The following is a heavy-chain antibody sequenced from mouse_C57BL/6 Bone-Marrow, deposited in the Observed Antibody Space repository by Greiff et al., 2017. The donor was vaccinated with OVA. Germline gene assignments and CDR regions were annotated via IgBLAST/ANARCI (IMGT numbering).Heavy chain of an antibody. CDR2: ISSGSSTI. J-gene: IGHJ3*01. CDR3: ARRWLLLFAY. V-gene: IGHV5-17*01. CDR1: GFTFSDYG. D-gene: IGHD2-3*01. Sequence: EVMLVESGGGLVKPGGSLKLSCAASGFTFSDYGMHWVRQAPEKGLEWVAYISSGSSTIYYADTVKGRFTISRDNAKNTLFLQMTSLRSEDTAMYYGARRWLLLFAYWGQGTLVTVSA.